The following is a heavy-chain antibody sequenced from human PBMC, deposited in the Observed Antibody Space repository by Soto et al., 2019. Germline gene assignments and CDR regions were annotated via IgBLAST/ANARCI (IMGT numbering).Heavy chain of an antibody. V-gene: IGHV1-18*01. Sequence: ASVKVSCKASGYTFISYGISWVRQAPGQGLEWMGWISGYNGNTDYAQKFQGRVTMTTDTSTSTAYMELRSLRSDDTAVYYCARDQAVWTANYPFFDYWAQGTLVTVSS. CDR3: ARDQAVWTANYPFFDY. D-gene: IGHD3-9*01. CDR1: GYTFISYG. CDR2: ISGYNGNT. J-gene: IGHJ4*02.